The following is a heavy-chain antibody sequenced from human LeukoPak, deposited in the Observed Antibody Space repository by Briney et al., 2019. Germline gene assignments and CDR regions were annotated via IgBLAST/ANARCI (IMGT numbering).Heavy chain of an antibody. D-gene: IGHD2-2*01. CDR3: ARDRANVVPAATNWFDP. CDR2: ISSSSSYI. Sequence: GGSLRLSCAASGFTFSSYSMTWVRQAPGKGLEWVSSISSSSSYIYYADSVKGRFTISRDNAKNSLYLQMNSLRAEDTAVYYCARDRANVVPAATNWFDPWGQGTLVTVSS. V-gene: IGHV3-21*01. J-gene: IGHJ5*02. CDR1: GFTFSSYS.